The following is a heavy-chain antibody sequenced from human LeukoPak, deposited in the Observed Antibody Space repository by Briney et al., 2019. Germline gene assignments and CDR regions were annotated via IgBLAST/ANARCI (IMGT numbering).Heavy chain of an antibody. CDR1: AVSISSSSYY. V-gene: IGHV4-39*01. CDR2: IYYSGST. J-gene: IGHJ3*01. CDR3: ARIDCGSSSCYIYAYDV. D-gene: IGHD2-2*02. Sequence: SETLSLTCTVSAVSISSSSYYWGWIRQPPGKGREWIGSIYYSGSTYYNPSLKSRATISVDTSKNQFSLRLSSVTAADTAVYYCARIDCGSSSCYIYAYDVWGQGTMVTVSS.